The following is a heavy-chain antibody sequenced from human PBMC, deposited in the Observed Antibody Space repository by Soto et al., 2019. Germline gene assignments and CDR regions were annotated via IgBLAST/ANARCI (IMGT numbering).Heavy chain of an antibody. J-gene: IGHJ3*02. Sequence: QVQLVQSGAEVRKPGASVTVSCKAFGYTFTGYYIHWVRQAPGQGPEWMGWINPNSGGTKYSQKFRGGVNRTGDTAINTAYMELRRLKSDDTAVYFCAGAPIYSDGGGYYYSFDMWGQGTMVTVSS. D-gene: IGHD3-22*01. CDR2: INPNSGGT. V-gene: IGHV1-2*02. CDR1: GYTFTGYY. CDR3: AGAPIYSDGGGYYYSFDM.